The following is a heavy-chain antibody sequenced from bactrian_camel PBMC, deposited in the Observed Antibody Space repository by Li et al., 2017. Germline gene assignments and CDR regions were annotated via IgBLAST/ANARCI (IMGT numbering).Heavy chain of an antibody. CDR1: GPTTFKSLC. CDR2: IRTNTVHT. CDR3: ALRYGDCSWTASVYKH. D-gene: IGHD3*01. V-gene: IGHV3S60*01. Sequence: VQLVESGGGSVQPGGSLRLSCSASGPTTFKSLCLGWFQRSPGKEREGVAYIRTNTVHTFYDDSVKGRFAISRDNAKNILYLQMNSLKPEDTAMYYCALRYGDCSWTASVYKHWGQGTQVTVS. J-gene: IGHJ4*01.